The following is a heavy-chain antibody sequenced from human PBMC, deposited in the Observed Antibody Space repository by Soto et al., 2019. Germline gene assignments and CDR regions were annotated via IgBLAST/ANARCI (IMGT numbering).Heavy chain of an antibody. CDR1: GFTFSSYS. J-gene: IGHJ4*02. D-gene: IGHD4-17*01. V-gene: IGHV3-48*01. Sequence: EVQLVESGGGLVQPGGSLRLSCAASGFTFSSYSMNWVRQAPGKGLEWVSYISSSSSTIYYADSVKGRFTISRDNAKNSRYLQWNSLGAEDTAVYYCARDLNYGLFDYWGQGTLVTVSS. CDR3: ARDLNYGLFDY. CDR2: ISSSSSTI.